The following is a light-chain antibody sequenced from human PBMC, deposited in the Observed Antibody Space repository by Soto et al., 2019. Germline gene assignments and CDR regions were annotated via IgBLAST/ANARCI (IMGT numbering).Light chain of an antibody. CDR2: WAS. CDR3: QQYHSAPWT. CDR1: QSVLYTSNNKNY. J-gene: IGKJ1*01. V-gene: IGKV4-1*01. Sequence: DIVMTQSPASLAVSLGERATINCMSSQSVLYTSNNKNYLAWYQQKPGQPPKLLIYWASTRDSGVPDRFSGSGSGTGFTLTISSLQAEDVAVYYCQQYHSAPWTFGQGTKVEIK.